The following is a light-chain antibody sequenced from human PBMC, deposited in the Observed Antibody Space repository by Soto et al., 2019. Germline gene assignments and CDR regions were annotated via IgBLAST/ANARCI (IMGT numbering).Light chain of an antibody. CDR3: QQDNNWPLT. J-gene: IGKJ4*01. CDR2: DAS. V-gene: IGKV3D-15*01. CDR1: QTVSRN. Sequence: EIVMTQSPATLSVSPGERATLSCRASQTVSRNLAWYQQKPGQPPRLLIYDASTRATGIPARFSGSGSETEFTLTISSLQSEDFAVYYCQQDNNWPLTFGGGTKVEIK.